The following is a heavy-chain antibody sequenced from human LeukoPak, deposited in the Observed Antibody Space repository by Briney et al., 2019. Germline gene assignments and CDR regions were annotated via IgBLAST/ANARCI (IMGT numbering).Heavy chain of an antibody. J-gene: IGHJ4*02. CDR3: AKFHYYDSSGYYNFDY. CDR1: GFTFSSYA. V-gene: IGHV3-23*01. Sequence: GGSLILSCAASGFTFSSYAMSWVRQAPGKGLEWVSAISGSGGSTYYADSVKGRFTISRDNSKNTPYLQMNSLRAEDTAVHYCAKFHYYDSSGYYNFDYWGQGTLVTVSS. CDR2: ISGSGGST. D-gene: IGHD3-22*01.